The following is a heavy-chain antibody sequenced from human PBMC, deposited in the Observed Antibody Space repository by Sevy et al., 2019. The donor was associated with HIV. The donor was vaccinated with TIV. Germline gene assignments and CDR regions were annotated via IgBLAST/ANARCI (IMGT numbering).Heavy chain of an antibody. CDR2: ISNSGTTK. D-gene: IGHD4-17*01. CDR3: ARDLPPSATTVAHFDY. J-gene: IGHJ4*02. Sequence: GGSLRLSCTASGFPFSTYEMSWVRQAPGKGLEWISYISNSGTTKYYSYSVKGRFTISRDNAKKSLYLQMISLRAEDTALYYCARDLPPSATTVAHFDYWGRGTLVTVSS. CDR1: GFPFSTYE. V-gene: IGHV3-48*03.